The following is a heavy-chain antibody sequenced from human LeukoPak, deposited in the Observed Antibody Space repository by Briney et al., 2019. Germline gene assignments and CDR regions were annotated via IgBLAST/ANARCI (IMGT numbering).Heavy chain of an antibody. CDR2: IYYSGST. Sequence: SETLSLTCTVSGGSISSSSDYWGWIRQPPGKGLEWIGSIYYSGSTYYNPSLKSRVTISVDTSKNQLSLKLSSVTAADTAVYYCARARSTWYPFFDYWGQGTLVTLSS. CDR1: GGSISSSSDY. D-gene: IGHD6-13*01. CDR3: ARARSTWYPFFDY. J-gene: IGHJ4*02. V-gene: IGHV4-39*07.